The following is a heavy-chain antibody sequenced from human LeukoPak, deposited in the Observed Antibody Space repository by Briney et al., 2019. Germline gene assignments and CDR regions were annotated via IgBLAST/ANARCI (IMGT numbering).Heavy chain of an antibody. Sequence: SETLSLTCAVYGGSFSGYYWSWIRQPPGKGLEWIGEINHSGSTNYNPSLKSRVTISVDTSKNQFSLKLSSVTAADTAVYYCARGRGLRGNSLGYHYGSGSSSFDYWGQGTLVTVSS. D-gene: IGHD3-10*01. CDR3: ARGRGLRGNSLGYHYGSGSSSFDY. CDR2: INHSGST. J-gene: IGHJ4*02. V-gene: IGHV4-34*01. CDR1: GGSFSGYY.